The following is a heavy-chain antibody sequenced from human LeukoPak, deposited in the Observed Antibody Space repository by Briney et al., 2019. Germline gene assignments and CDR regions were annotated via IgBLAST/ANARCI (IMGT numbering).Heavy chain of an antibody. V-gene: IGHV1-18*01. J-gene: IGHJ3*02. D-gene: IGHD6-13*01. Sequence: ASVKVSCKASGYTFTSYGISWVRQAPGQGLEWMGWISAYNGNTNYAQKLQGRVTMTTDTSTSTAYMELRSLRSDDTAVCYCARDIPYSSSWYGSYAFDIWGQGTMVTVSS. CDR3: ARDIPYSSSWYGSYAFDI. CDR2: ISAYNGNT. CDR1: GYTFTSYG.